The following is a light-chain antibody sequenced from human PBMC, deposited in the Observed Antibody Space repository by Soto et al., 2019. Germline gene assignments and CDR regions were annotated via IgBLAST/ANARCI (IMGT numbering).Light chain of an antibody. CDR2: DVS. CDR1: SSDVGGYNY. Sequence: QSALTQPASVSGSPGQSITISCTGTSSDVGGYNYVSWYQQHPGKAPTLMIYDVSNRPSGVSNRCSGSKSGNTASLTISGLQAEDEADYYCSSYTSSSTLLYVFGTGTKLTVL. CDR3: SSYTSSSTLLYV. V-gene: IGLV2-14*01. J-gene: IGLJ1*01.